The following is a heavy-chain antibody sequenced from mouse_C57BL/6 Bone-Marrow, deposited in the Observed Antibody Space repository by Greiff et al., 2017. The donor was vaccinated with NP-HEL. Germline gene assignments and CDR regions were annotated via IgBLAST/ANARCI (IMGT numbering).Heavy chain of an antibody. Sequence: EVKLVESGGGLVKPGGSLKLSCAASGFTFSSYAMSWVRQTPEKRLEWVATISDGGSYTYYPDNVKGRFTISRDNAKNNLYLQMSHLKSEDTAMYYCARGCMIPYWYFDVWGTGTTVTVSS. J-gene: IGHJ1*03. CDR1: GFTFSSYA. V-gene: IGHV5-4*03. D-gene: IGHD2-4*01. CDR2: ISDGGSYT. CDR3: ARGCMIPYWYFDV.